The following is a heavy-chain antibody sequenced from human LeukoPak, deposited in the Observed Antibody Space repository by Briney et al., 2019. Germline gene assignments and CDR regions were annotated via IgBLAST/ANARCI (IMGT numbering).Heavy chain of an antibody. CDR2: INHSGST. V-gene: IGHV4-34*01. CDR3: ARGTGYANWFDP. CDR1: GGSFSGYY. Sequence: SETLSLTCAVYGGSFSGYYWSWIRQPPGKGLEWIGEINHSGSTNYNPSLKSRVTISVDTSKNQFSLKLCSVTAADTAVYYCARGTGYANWFDPWGQGTLVTVSS. J-gene: IGHJ5*02. D-gene: IGHD5-18*01.